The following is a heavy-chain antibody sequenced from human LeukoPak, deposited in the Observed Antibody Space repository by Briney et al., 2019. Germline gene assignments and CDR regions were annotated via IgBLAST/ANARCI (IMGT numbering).Heavy chain of an antibody. J-gene: IGHJ4*02. CDR2: INQDGSEE. V-gene: IGHV3-7*03. CDR3: AKDRRDGYNPHFDY. CDR1: GFTFSNYW. Sequence: GGSLSLSCAASGFTFSNYWMTWVRQAPGKGLEWVAHINQDGSEEHYMDSAKARFTISRDNAKNSLSLQMNSLRAEDTAVYYCAKDRRDGYNPHFDYWGQGTLVTVSS. D-gene: IGHD5-24*01.